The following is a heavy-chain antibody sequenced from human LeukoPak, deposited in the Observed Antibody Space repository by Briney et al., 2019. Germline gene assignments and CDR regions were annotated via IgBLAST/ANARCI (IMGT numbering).Heavy chain of an antibody. J-gene: IGHJ3*02. CDR1: GYSFTSYW. D-gene: IGHD3-22*01. Sequence: GGSLKISCKGAGYSFTSYWIGWVRQMPGKVLEWMGIIYPGDSDTRYSPSFQGQVTISADKSISTAYLQWSSLKASDTAMYYCARHAIDDSSGYYYDAFDIWGQGTMVTVSS. CDR3: ARHAIDDSSGYYYDAFDI. CDR2: IYPGDSDT. V-gene: IGHV5-51*01.